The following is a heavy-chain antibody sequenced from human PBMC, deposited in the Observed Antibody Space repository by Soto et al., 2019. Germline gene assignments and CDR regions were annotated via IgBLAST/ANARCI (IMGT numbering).Heavy chain of an antibody. CDR1: GGSINSYY. CDR2: IYSSGST. CDR3: ARVGGYSGYAAS. V-gene: IGHV4-59*01. D-gene: IGHD5-12*01. J-gene: IGHJ5*02. Sequence: PSETLSLTCTVSGGSINSYYWSWIRQPPGEGLEWIGYIYSSGSTTYNPSLKSRVTISVDSSNNQLSLNLSSVTAADTAVYYCARVGGYSGYAASWGQGTLVTVS.